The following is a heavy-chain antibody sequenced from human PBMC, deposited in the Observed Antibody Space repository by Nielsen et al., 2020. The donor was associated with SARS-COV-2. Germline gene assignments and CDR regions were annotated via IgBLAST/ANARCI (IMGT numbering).Heavy chain of an antibody. CDR1: GFSLSTSGVG. D-gene: IGHD2-15*01. CDR3: ARMSAGIVGYDY. CDR2: IDWDDDK. V-gene: IGHV2-70*11. Sequence: SGPTLVKPTQTLTLTCTFSGFSLSTSGVGVGWIRQPPGKALEWLARIDWDDDKYYSTSLKTRLTISKDTSKNQVVLTMTNMDPVDTATYYCARMSAGIVGYDYWGQGTLVTVSS. J-gene: IGHJ4*02.